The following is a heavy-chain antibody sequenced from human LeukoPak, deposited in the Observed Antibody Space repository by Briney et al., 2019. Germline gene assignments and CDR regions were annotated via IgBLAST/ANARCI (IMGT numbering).Heavy chain of an antibody. CDR3: ARGRGSGWPFDY. CDR2: IYSGGST. V-gene: IGHV3-66*01. D-gene: IGHD6-19*01. J-gene: IGHJ4*02. Sequence: GGSLILSCAGSGFTVSSNYMSWVRQAPGKGLEWVSVIYSGGSTYYADSVKSRFTISRDSSKNTLYLQMNSLRAEDTAVYYCARGRGSGWPFDYWGQGTLVTVSS. CDR1: GFTVSSNY.